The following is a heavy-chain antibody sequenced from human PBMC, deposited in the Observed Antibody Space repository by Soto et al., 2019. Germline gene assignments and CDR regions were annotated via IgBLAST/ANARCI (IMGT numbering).Heavy chain of an antibody. CDR2: IYHSGST. CDR1: GGSISSSNW. Sequence: SETLSLTCAVSGGSISSSNWWSWVRQPPGKGLEWIGEIYHSGSTNYNPSLKSRVTISVDKSKNQFSLKLSSVTAADTAEYYCASLHIAVAGTAYYGMDVWGQGTTVTVSS. V-gene: IGHV4-4*02. J-gene: IGHJ6*02. CDR3: ASLHIAVAGTAYYGMDV. D-gene: IGHD6-19*01.